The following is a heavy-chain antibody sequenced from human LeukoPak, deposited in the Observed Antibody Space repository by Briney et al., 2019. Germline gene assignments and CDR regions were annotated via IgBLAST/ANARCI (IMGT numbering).Heavy chain of an antibody. CDR3: ARLILRAGSAAKGHNWFDP. V-gene: IGHV4-34*01. Sequence: PSETLSLTCTVSGGSISSYYWSWIRQPPGKGLEWIGEINHSGSTNYNPSLKSRVTISVDTSKNQFSLKLSSVTAADTAVYYCARLILRAGSAAKGHNWFDPWGQGTLVTVSS. CDR1: GGSISSYY. J-gene: IGHJ5*02. D-gene: IGHD2-2*01. CDR2: INHSGST.